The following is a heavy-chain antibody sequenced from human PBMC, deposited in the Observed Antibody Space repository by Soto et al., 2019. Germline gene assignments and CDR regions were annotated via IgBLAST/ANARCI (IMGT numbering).Heavy chain of an antibody. J-gene: IGHJ4*02. CDR2: IIPIIGVT. CDR3: ARESLGAKGADH. CDR1: GDTFNSYV. D-gene: IGHD3-16*01. V-gene: IGHV1-69*17. Sequence: QVQLVQSGAEVKRPGSSVKVSCESSGDTFNSYVISWVRQAPGQGLEWMGGIIPIIGVTHYAQKFQGRVTISALSSTGTAYMELTNPGFEDTALYYCARESLGAKGADHWDQGTLVTVSS.